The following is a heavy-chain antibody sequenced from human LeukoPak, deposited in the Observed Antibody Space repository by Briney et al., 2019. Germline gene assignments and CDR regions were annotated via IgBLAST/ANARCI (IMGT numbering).Heavy chain of an antibody. CDR1: GFTVSSNY. CDR2: IYSGGST. V-gene: IGHV3-66*01. D-gene: IGHD5-18*01. Sequence: GGSLRLSCAASGFTVSSNYMSWVRQAPGRGLEWVSVIYSGGSTYYADSVKGRFTISRDNSKNTLYLQMNSLRAEDTAVYNCAKDRGYSHGFDYWGQGTLVTVSS. J-gene: IGHJ4*02. CDR3: AKDRGYSHGFDY.